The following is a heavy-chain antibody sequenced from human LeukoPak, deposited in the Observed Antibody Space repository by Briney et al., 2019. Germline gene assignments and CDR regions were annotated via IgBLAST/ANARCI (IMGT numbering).Heavy chain of an antibody. CDR2: IYYSGST. Sequence: SETLSLTCAVFGGSISSYYWSWIRQPPGKGLEWIGNIYYSGSTNYNPSLKSRVTISVDTSKNQFSLKLSSVTAADTAVYYCTRGSIAYYYTDVWGKGTTVTISS. V-gene: IGHV4-59*01. J-gene: IGHJ6*03. CDR3: TRGSIAYYYTDV. D-gene: IGHD3-22*01. CDR1: GGSISSYY.